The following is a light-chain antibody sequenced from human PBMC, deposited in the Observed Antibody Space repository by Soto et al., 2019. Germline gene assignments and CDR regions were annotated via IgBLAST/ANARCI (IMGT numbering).Light chain of an antibody. CDR2: EVN. CDR1: SSDVGGYNY. Sequence: QSALTQPPSASGSPGQSVAISCTGTSSDVGGYNYVSWYQQHPGKAPKLMIYEVNKRPSGVPDRFSGSKSGNTASLTVSGLQAEDKADYYCSSYAGSSNVFGTGTKVTGL. CDR3: SSYAGSSNV. J-gene: IGLJ1*01. V-gene: IGLV2-8*01.